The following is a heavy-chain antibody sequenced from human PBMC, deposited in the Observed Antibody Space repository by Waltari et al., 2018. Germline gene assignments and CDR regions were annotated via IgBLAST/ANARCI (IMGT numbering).Heavy chain of an antibody. J-gene: IGHJ4*02. D-gene: IGHD5-18*01. CDR2: ISSSSSYI. V-gene: IGHV3-21*01. Sequence: EVQLVESGGGLVKPGGSLRLSCAASGFTFSSYSMNWFRQAPGKGLEWVSSISSSSSYIYYADSVKGRFTISRDNAKNSLYLQMNSLRAEDTAVYYCARDLRGYSYGIDYWGQGTLVTVSS. CDR1: GFTFSSYS. CDR3: ARDLRGYSYGIDY.